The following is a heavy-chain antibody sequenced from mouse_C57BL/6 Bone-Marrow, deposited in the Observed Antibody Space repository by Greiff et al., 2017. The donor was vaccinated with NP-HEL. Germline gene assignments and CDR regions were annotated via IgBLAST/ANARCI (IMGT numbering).Heavy chain of an antibody. CDR1: GFTFSSYT. CDR3: ARQGGTFDY. V-gene: IGHV5-9*01. J-gene: IGHJ2*01. Sequence: EVHLVESGGGLVKPGGSLKLSCAASGFTFSSYTMSWVRQTPEKRLEWVATISGGGGNTYYPDSVKGRFTISRDNAKNTLYLQMSSLRSEDTALYYCARQGGTFDYWGQGTTLTVSS. CDR2: ISGGGGNT.